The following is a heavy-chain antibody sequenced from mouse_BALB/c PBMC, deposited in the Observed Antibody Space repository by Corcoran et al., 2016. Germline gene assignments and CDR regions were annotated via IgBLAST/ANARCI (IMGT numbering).Heavy chain of an antibody. V-gene: IGHV14-3*02. CDR1: GFNIKDTY. Sequence: EVQLQQSGAELVKPGASVKLSCTASGFNIKDTYMHWVKQRPEQGLEWIGRIDPANGNTKYDPRFQGKATITADTSSNTAYLQLSSLTSEDTAVYYCARASATTCWGQGTTLTVSS. J-gene: IGHJ2*01. CDR2: IDPANGNT. D-gene: IGHD2-12*01. CDR3: ARASATTC.